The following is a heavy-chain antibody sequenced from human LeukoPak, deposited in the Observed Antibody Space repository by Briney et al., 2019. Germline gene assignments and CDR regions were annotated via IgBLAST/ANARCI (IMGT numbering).Heavy chain of an antibody. J-gene: IGHJ3*02. Sequence: KPSETLSLTCTVSGGSISSHYWSWIRQPPGKGLEWIGYIYYSGSTNYNPSLKSRVTISVDTSKNQFSLKLSSVTAADTAVYYCARRGYSYGYGDAFDIWGQGTMVTVSS. CDR3: ARRGYSYGYGDAFDI. CDR1: GGSISSHY. D-gene: IGHD5-18*01. V-gene: IGHV4-59*08. CDR2: IYYSGST.